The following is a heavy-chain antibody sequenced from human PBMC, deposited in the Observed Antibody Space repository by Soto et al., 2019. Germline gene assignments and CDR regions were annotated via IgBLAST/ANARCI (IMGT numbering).Heavy chain of an antibody. D-gene: IGHD3-9*01. CDR3: ARRNDILTGCDAFDI. CDR2: IYPGDSDT. J-gene: IGHJ3*02. V-gene: IGHV5-51*01. Sequence: GESLKISCKGSGYSFTSYWIGWVRQMPGKGLEWMGIIYPGDSDTRYSPSFQGQVTISADKSISTAYLQWSSLKASDTAMYYCARRNDILTGCDAFDIWGQGTMVTVSS. CDR1: GYSFTSYW.